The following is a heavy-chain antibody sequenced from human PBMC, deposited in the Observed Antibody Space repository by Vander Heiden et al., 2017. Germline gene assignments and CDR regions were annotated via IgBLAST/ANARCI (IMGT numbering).Heavy chain of an antibody. V-gene: IGHV3-23*01. CDR1: RFTFSSYA. CDR3: AKVASHTVTTGEFDY. CDR2: IGGSGGST. J-gene: IGHJ4*02. Sequence: EVQLLESGGGLVQRGGSLRLSCAASRFTFSSYAMSWVRQAPGKGLEWVSAIGGSGGSTYYADSVKGRFTISRDNSKNTLYLQMNSLRAEDTAVYYCAKVASHTVTTGEFDYWGQGTLVTVSS. D-gene: IGHD4-17*01.